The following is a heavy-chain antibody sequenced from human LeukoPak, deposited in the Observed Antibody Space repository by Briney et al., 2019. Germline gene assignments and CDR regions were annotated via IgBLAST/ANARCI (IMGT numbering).Heavy chain of an antibody. Sequence: ASVKVSCKASGYTFTNYGVSWVRQAPGQGLEWMGWISAYNGNTDYAQKLQGRVTMTTDTSTSTAYMELRSLRSDDTAVYYCARVLAYCSSTSCHDYWGQGTLATVYS. CDR2: ISAYNGNT. J-gene: IGHJ4*02. CDR3: ARVLAYCSSTSCHDY. V-gene: IGHV1-18*01. CDR1: GYTFTNYG. D-gene: IGHD2-2*01.